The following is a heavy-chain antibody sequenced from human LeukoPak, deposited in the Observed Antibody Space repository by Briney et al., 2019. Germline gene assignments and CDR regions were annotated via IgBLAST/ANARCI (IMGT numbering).Heavy chain of an antibody. CDR3: AREWELRATFDY. J-gene: IGHJ4*02. V-gene: IGHV3-33*01. CDR2: IWYDGSNK. Sequence: GGSLRLSCAASGFTFSSYGMHWVRQAPGKGLEWVAVIWYDGSNKYYADSVKGRFTISRDNSKNTLYLQMNSLRAEDTAVYYCAREWELRATFDYWGQGTLVTVSS. CDR1: GFTFSSYG. D-gene: IGHD1-26*01.